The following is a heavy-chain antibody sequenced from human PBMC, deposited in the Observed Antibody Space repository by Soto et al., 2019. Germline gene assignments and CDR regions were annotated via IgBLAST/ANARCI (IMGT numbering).Heavy chain of an antibody. CDR1: GFTFSSYS. V-gene: IGHV3-21*01. D-gene: IGHD2-15*01. J-gene: IGHJ6*03. CDR2: ISSSSSYI. CDR3: ARVRDCSGGSCYSSFIYYYYMDV. Sequence: GGSLRLSCAASGFTFSSYSMNWVRQAPGKGLEWVSSISSSSSYIYYADSVKGRFTISRDNAKNSLYLQMNSLRAEDTAVYYCARVRDCSGGSCYSSFIYYYYMDVWGKGTTVTVSS.